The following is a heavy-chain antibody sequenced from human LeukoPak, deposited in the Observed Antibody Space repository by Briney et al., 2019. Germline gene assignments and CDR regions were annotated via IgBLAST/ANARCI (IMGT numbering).Heavy chain of an antibody. CDR2: IYYSGST. V-gene: IGHV4-39*01. Sequence: SETLSLTCTVSGGSISSSSYYWGWIRQPPGKGLEWIGSIYYSGSTYYNPSLKSRVTISVDTSKNQFSLKLSSVTAADTAVYYCARLNYQLLVRVGWFDPWGQGTLVTVSS. J-gene: IGHJ5*02. CDR1: GGSISSSSYY. CDR3: ARLNYQLLVRVGWFDP. D-gene: IGHD2-2*01.